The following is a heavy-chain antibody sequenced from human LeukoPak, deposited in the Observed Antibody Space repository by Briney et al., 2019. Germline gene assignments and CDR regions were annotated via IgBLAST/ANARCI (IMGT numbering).Heavy chain of an antibody. D-gene: IGHD2-2*01. CDR2: ITWNSGSM. V-gene: IGHV3-9*01. J-gene: IGHJ4*02. CDR1: GFTFDDYA. Sequence: GRSLRLSCAASGFTFDDYAMHWVRQAPGKGLEWVSGITWNSGSMAYADSVKGRFTISRDNAKNSLYLQMNGLRAEDTAFYYCAKGCSSTNCPPDYWGQGTLVAVSS. CDR3: AKGCSSTNCPPDY.